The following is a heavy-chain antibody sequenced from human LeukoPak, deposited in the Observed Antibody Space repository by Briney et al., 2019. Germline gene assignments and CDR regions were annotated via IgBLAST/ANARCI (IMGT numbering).Heavy chain of an antibody. V-gene: IGHV4-39*01. CDR3: ASLGYSYGRYYYYGMDV. CDR2: IYYSGST. CDR1: GGSISSSSYY. D-gene: IGHD5-18*01. Sequence: SETLSLTCTVSGGSISSSSYYWGWIRQPPGKGLEWIGSIYYSGSTYYNPSLKSRVTISVDTSKNQFSLKLSSVTAADTAVYCCASLGYSYGRYYYYGMDVWGQGTTVTVSS. J-gene: IGHJ6*02.